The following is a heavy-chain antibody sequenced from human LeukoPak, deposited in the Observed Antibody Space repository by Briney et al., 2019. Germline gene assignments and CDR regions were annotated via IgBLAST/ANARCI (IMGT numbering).Heavy chain of an antibody. Sequence: GESLKISCQGSGYSFTSYWIGWVRQMPGKGLEGMGIIYPGDSDTRYSPSFQGQVTISADKSISTAYLQWSRLKASETAMYYCARLLDLEDSFDYWGQGTLVTVSS. CDR3: ARLLDLEDSFDY. V-gene: IGHV5-51*01. J-gene: IGHJ4*02. CDR1: GYSFTSYW. CDR2: IYPGDSDT. D-gene: IGHD3/OR15-3a*01.